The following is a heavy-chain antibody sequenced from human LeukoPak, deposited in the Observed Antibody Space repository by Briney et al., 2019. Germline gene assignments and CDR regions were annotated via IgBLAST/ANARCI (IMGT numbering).Heavy chain of an antibody. CDR2: INHSGIT. D-gene: IGHD3-22*01. J-gene: IGHJ3*02. V-gene: IGHV4-34*01. Sequence: PSETLSLTCAVNGGSFSGYYWSWIRQPPGKGLGWIGEINHSGITNYNPSLKSRVTISVDTSKNQFSLKLSSVTAADTAVYYCALLITIIGVSAFDIWGQGTMVTVSS. CDR1: GGSFSGYY. CDR3: ALLITIIGVSAFDI.